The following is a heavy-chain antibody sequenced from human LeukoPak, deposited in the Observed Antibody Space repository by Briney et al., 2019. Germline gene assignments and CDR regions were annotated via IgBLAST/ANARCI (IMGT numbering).Heavy chain of an antibody. D-gene: IGHD1-14*01. Sequence: SVKVSCKASGGSFSSYTISWGRQAPGQGLEWMGRITPISGTANYAQRFQGRVTITTGESASTASMELRSLRSEDAAVYYCARESSTAARTNWFDPWGQGTLVTVSS. CDR3: ARESSTAARTNWFDP. J-gene: IGHJ5*02. V-gene: IGHV1-69*05. CDR1: GGSFSSYT. CDR2: ITPISGTA.